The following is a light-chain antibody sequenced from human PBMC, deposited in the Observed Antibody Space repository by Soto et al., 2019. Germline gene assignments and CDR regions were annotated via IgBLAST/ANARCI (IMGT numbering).Light chain of an antibody. CDR2: EVS. V-gene: IGLV2-14*01. J-gene: IGLJ3*02. Sequence: QSALTQPASVSGSPGQSITISCTGTSSDVGGYNYVSWYQQNPGKVPKLIIYEVSNRPSGVSDRFSGSKSGNTASLTISGLQTEDEADYYCSSYTSSTTWVFGEGTKLTVL. CDR1: SSDVGGYNY. CDR3: SSYTSSTTWV.